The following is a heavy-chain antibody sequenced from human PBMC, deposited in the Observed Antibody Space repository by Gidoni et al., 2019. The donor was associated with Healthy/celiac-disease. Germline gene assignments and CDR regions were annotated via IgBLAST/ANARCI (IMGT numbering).Heavy chain of an antibody. CDR1: GYTFTGHY. CDR2: INPNSGGT. J-gene: IGHJ6*02. V-gene: IGHV1-2*04. Sequence: QVQLVQSGAEVKKPGASVKVSCTASGYTFTGHYMHWVRQAPGQGLEWTGWINPNSGGTNYAQKFQGWVTMTRDTSISTAYMELSRLRSDDTAVYYCARAFKANPYDILTGPSYYYYGMDVWGQGTTVTVSS. D-gene: IGHD3-9*01. CDR3: ARAFKANPYDILTGPSYYYYGMDV.